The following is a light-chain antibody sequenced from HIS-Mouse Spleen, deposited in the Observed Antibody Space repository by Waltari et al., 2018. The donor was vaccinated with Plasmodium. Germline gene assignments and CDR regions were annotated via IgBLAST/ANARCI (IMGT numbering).Light chain of an antibody. V-gene: IGLV3-10*01. Sequence: SYELTQPPSVSVSPGQTARIPCSGDALPKKYAYWYQQKSGQAPVLVISEDSKRPSGIPGRFSGSSSGTMATLTISGAQVEDEADYYCYSTDSSGNHRVFGGGTKLTVL. J-gene: IGLJ3*02. CDR2: EDS. CDR3: YSTDSSGNHRV. CDR1: ALPKKY.